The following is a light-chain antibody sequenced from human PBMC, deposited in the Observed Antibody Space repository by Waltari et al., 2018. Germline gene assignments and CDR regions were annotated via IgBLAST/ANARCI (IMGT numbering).Light chain of an antibody. CDR1: QSVSNN. J-gene: IGKJ3*01. CDR3: QQYDVWFL. V-gene: IGKV3-15*01. Sequence: TVMTQSPATLSVSPGERAPLPCRASQSVSNNLAWYQQKPGQAPRLLIYGASTRATGIPARFSGSGSGTEFTLTISSLQSEDFAVYYCQQYDVWFLFGPGTKVDIK. CDR2: GAS.